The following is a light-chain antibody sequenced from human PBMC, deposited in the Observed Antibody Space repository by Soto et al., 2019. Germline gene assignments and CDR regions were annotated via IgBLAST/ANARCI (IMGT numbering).Light chain of an antibody. V-gene: IGKV3-15*01. CDR2: GAS. Sequence: EIVMTQSPATLSVSPGERATLSCRASQSISIHLAWYQQKPGQAPRLLIYGASTRDPGTPARFSGSGSGTEFTLTISSLESEDFGVYYCQQYNNWPSWTFGQGTKVEIK. J-gene: IGKJ1*01. CDR3: QQYNNWPSWT. CDR1: QSISIH.